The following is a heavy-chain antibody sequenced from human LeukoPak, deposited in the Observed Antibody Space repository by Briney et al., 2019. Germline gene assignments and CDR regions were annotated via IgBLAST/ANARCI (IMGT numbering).Heavy chain of an antibody. V-gene: IGHV3-48*01. Sequence: PAGPRKLPCAASGFTFNHFNVKGPPDASGKAGVGVQKISSSSRTIYYAASVKGRFTIARDNAKNSLYLQMTSLRAEDTAVYYCARDSPQALAILHAFDMWGHGTMVTVSS. D-gene: IGHD5-12*01. CDR1: GFTFNHFN. CDR2: ISSSSRTI. CDR3: ARDSPQALAILHAFDM. J-gene: IGHJ3*02.